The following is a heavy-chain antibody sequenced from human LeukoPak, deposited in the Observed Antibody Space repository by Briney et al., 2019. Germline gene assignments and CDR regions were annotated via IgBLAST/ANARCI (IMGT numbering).Heavy chain of an antibody. Sequence: GGSLRLSRAASGFTFSSYWLQWVRQAPGKGPVLVSRINSDGSSTNYADSVKGRFTISRDNSKNTLYLQMKSLRADDTAVYYCAKGRGSWPCYFDYWGQGTLVTVSS. V-gene: IGHV3-74*01. CDR2: INSDGSST. J-gene: IGHJ4*02. CDR3: AKGRGSWPCYFDY. CDR1: GFTFSSYW. D-gene: IGHD6-13*01.